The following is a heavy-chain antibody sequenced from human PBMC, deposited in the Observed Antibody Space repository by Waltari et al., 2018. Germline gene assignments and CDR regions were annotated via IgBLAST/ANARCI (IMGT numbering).Heavy chain of an antibody. V-gene: IGHV4-34*01. D-gene: IGHD6-19*01. CDR2: INHSGST. CDR3: ARTSSGWYDPFDY. J-gene: IGHJ4*02. Sequence: QVQLQQWGAGLLKPSETLSLTCAVYGGSFSGYYWSWIRQPPGKGLEWIGEINHSGSTNYNPSLKSRVTISVDTSKNQFSLKLSSVTAADTAVYYCARTSSGWYDPFDYWGQGTLVTVSS. CDR1: GGSFSGYY.